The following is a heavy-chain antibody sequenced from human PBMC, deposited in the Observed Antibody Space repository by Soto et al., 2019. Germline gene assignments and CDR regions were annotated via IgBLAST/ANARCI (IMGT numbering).Heavy chain of an antibody. D-gene: IGHD3-9*01. V-gene: IGHV4-59*01. J-gene: IGHJ5*02. Sequence: PSAPLSLTCTFSGSDITTYYWSWLRQSPGKGLEWIGHIYDTGSTTYNPSLKSRVTISVDTSNKQFSLRLTSVTAADTAVYYCARCPIDHNWFDPWGQGTLVTVSS. CDR1: GSDITTYY. CDR2: IYDTGST. CDR3: ARCPIDHNWFDP.